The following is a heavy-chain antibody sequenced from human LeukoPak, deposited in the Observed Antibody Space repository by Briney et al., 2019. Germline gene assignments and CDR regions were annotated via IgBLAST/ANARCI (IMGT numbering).Heavy chain of an antibody. Sequence: SETLSLTCTVSGGSISSSSYYWGWIRQPPGKGLEWIGGIYYSGSTYYNPSLKSRVTISVDTSKNQFSLKLSSVTAADTAVYYCARVHCSSTSCYAFDYWGQGTLVTVSS. V-gene: IGHV4-39*07. D-gene: IGHD2-2*01. CDR1: GGSISSSSYY. J-gene: IGHJ4*02. CDR3: ARVHCSSTSCYAFDY. CDR2: IYYSGST.